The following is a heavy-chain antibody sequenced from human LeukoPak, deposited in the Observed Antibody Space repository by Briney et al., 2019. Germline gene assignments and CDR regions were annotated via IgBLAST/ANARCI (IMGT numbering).Heavy chain of an antibody. J-gene: IGHJ4*02. D-gene: IGHD3-22*01. Sequence: GGSLRLSCVASGFTFSSYWMHWVRQAPGEGLVWVSRINGDGSTTTYADSVKGRFTISRDNSKNTLVLQLNSLRAEDTAVYYCAKDPTDFDSSGQTYFDYWGQGTLVTVSS. CDR3: AKDPTDFDSSGQTYFDY. CDR1: GFTFSSYW. V-gene: IGHV3-74*01. CDR2: INGDGSTT.